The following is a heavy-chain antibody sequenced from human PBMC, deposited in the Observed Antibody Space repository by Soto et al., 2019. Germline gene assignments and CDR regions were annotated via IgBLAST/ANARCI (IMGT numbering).Heavy chain of an antibody. D-gene: IGHD3-10*01. J-gene: IGHJ6*03. Sequence: GGSLRLSCAASGFTFSSYAMSWVRQAPGKGLEWVSAISGSGDSTYYADSVKGRFTISRDNSKNTLYLQINSLRAEDTAVYYCAKEGGSSSHYYYYYMDVWGKGTTVTVSS. CDR3: AKEGGSSSHYYYYYMDV. CDR1: GFTFSSYA. CDR2: ISGSGDST. V-gene: IGHV3-23*01.